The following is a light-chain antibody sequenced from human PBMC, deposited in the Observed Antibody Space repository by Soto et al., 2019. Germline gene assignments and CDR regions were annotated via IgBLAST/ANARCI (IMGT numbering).Light chain of an antibody. CDR1: SSDVGGHDY. J-gene: IGLJ2*01. CDR2: EVS. CDR3: SSYVTGNSLI. Sequence: QSALTQPPSASGSPGQSVTISCTGTSSDVGGHDYVSWYQQHPGKAPKLMIYEVSKRPSGVPDRFSGSKSGNTASLTVSGLQAEDEADYYCSSYVTGNSLIFGGGTQLTVL. V-gene: IGLV2-8*01.